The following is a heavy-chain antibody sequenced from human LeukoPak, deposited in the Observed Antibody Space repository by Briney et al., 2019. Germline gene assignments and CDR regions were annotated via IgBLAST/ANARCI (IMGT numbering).Heavy chain of an antibody. CDR2: ISDCGGNT. J-gene: IGHJ6*02. CDR1: GFTFSSYA. V-gene: IGHV3-23*01. Sequence: GGSLRLSCAASGFTFSSYAMSWVRQAPGKGLEWVSVISDCGGNTYYADSVKGRFTISRDNSKKTLCLQMNSLRADDTAVYYCARIAYGDYASGMDVWGQGTTVTVS. CDR3: ARIAYGDYASGMDV. D-gene: IGHD4-17*01.